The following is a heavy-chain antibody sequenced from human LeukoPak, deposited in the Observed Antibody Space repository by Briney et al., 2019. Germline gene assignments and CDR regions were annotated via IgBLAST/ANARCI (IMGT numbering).Heavy chain of an antibody. CDR3: ARDAPVAGSSYNYYMDV. CDR2: INWNGGRT. D-gene: IGHD6-19*01. CDR1: GFTFDAYA. J-gene: IGHJ6*03. V-gene: IGHV3-20*04. Sequence: GGSLRLSCAASGFTFDAYAMSWVRQAPGKGLERVSGINWNGGRTGYADSVKGRFTISRDNSKNTLYLQMKSLRAEDTAVYYCARDAPVAGSSYNYYMDVWGKGTTVTVSS.